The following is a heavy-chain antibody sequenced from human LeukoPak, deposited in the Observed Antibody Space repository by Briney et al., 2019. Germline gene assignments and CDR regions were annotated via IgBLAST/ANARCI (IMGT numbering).Heavy chain of an antibody. CDR1: GFTVSSNY. D-gene: IGHD1/OR15-1a*01. CDR2: IYSGGST. Sequence: GGSLRLSCAASGFTVSSNYMSWVRQAPGKGLEWVSLIYSGGSTSYADSVKGRFIISRDNSKNTLYLQMNSLRAEDTAVYYCARNNDMDVWGQGTTVIVSS. V-gene: IGHV3-53*01. J-gene: IGHJ6*02. CDR3: ARNNDMDV.